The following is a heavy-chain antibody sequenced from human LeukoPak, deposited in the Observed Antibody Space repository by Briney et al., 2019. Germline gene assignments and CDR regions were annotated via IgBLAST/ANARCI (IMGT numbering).Heavy chain of an antibody. CDR1: GYTFTSYD. D-gene: IGHD2-8*01. CDR3: ARGTNPGNYWYFDL. J-gene: IGHJ2*01. Sequence: ASVKVSCKASGYTFTSYDINWVRQATGQGLEWMGWMNPNSGNTGYAQKFQGRVTITRNTSISTAYMELSSLRSEDTAVYYCARGTNPGNYWYFDLWGRGTLVTVSS. CDR2: MNPNSGNT. V-gene: IGHV1-8*03.